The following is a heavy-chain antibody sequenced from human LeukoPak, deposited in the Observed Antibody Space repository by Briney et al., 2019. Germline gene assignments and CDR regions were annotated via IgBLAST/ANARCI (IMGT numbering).Heavy chain of an antibody. J-gene: IGHJ4*02. CDR3: ARMDREVEPKDY. CDR1: GYTFTSYY. CDR2: INLSGGST. V-gene: IGHV1-46*01. D-gene: IGHD1-14*01. Sequence: ASVKVSCKASGYTFTSYYMHWVRQAPGQGVEWMGIINLSGGSTGYAQKFKGRVAMTRDMSTSTVYMELSSLRSEDTAVYYCARMDREVEPKDYWGQGTLVTVSS.